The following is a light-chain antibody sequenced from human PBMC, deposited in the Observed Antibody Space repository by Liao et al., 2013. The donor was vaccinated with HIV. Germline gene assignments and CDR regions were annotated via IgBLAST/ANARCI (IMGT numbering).Light chain of an antibody. CDR3: QVWDSSSDHPV. J-gene: IGLJ3*02. V-gene: IGLV3-21*04. CDR2: YDS. CDR1: NIGSKS. Sequence: SYELTQPPSVSVAPGKTARITCGGNNIGSKSVHWYQQKPGQAPVVVISYDSDRPSGIPERFSGSTSGSTATLTISRVEAGDEADYYCQVWDSSSDHPVFGGGTKLTVL.